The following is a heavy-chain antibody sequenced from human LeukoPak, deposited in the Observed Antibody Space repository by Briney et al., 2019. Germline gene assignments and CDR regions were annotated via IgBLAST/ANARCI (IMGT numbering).Heavy chain of an antibody. CDR3: ARGGVYDFWSGYSVSFDY. CDR2: IYYSGST. J-gene: IGHJ4*02. V-gene: IGHV4-39*01. CDR1: GGSISSTSYY. D-gene: IGHD3-3*01. Sequence: PSETLSLTCTVSGGSISSTSYYWGWIRQPPGKGLEWIGSIYYSGSTYYNPSLKSRVTISVDTSKNQFSLKLSSVTAADTAVYYCARGGVYDFWSGYSVSFDYWGQGTLVTVSS.